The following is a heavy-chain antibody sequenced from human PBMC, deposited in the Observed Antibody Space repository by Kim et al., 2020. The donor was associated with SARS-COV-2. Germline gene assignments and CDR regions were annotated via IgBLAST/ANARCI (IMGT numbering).Heavy chain of an antibody. D-gene: IGHD6-6*01. J-gene: IGHJ5*02. Sequence: GESLKISCKGSGYDFFGYWIGWVRQMPGKGLEWMGIIYPDDSQTKYSPSFEGQVTMSADKSISTAYLHWSSLKASDTATYYCARFNSPSLRGNRFDPWGQ. CDR3: ARFNSPSLRGNRFDP. CDR1: GYDFFGYW. CDR2: IYPDDSQT. V-gene: IGHV5-51*01.